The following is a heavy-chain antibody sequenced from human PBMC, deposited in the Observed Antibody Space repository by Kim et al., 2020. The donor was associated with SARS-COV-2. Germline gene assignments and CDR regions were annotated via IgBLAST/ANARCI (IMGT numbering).Heavy chain of an antibody. V-gene: IGHV1-24*01. CDR3: ATARDNWFDP. J-gene: IGHJ5*02. Sequence: ETIYAQNFRGRSTMTEDTSTDTAYMELSSLRSEDTAVYYCATARDNWFDPWGQGTLVTVSS. CDR2: ET.